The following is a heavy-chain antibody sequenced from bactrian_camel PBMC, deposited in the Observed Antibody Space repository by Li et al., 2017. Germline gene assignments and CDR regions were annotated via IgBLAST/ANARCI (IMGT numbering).Heavy chain of an antibody. CDR2: IYSEDGTT. CDR3: AARQPCRVWLGYEDPGEYNI. CDR1: GYADKRFC. V-gene: IGHV3S63*01. J-gene: IGHJ4*01. D-gene: IGHD5*01. Sequence: HVQLVESGGGQVEAGGSLRLSCAASGYADKRFCIGWVRQAPGKEREGVAYIYSEDGTTFYADSVKGRFDISQDNAKNVLYLEMNNLQPEDTATYYCAARQPCRVWLGYEDPGEYNIWGQGTQVTVS.